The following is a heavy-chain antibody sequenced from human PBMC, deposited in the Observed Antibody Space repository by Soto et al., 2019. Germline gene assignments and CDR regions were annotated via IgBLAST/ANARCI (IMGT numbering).Heavy chain of an antibody. J-gene: IGHJ6*02. D-gene: IGHD5-18*01. CDR3: ARDKKGYSYGYYYYYGMDV. Sequence: ASVKVSCKASGYTFTSYYMHWVRQAPGQGLEWMGIINPSGGSTSYAQKFQGRVTMTRDTSTSTVYMELSSLRPEDTAVYYCARDKKGYSYGYYYYYGMDVWGQGTPVTVSS. CDR2: INPSGGST. V-gene: IGHV1-46*01. CDR1: GYTFTSYY.